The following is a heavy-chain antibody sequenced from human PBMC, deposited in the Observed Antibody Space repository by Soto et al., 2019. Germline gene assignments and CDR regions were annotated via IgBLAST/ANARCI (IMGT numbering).Heavy chain of an antibody. D-gene: IGHD6-19*01. CDR2: ISYDGSNK. Sequence: QVQLVESGGGVVQPGRSLRLSCAASGFTFSSYGMHWVRQAPGKGLEWVAVISYDGSNKYYVDSVKGRFTISRDNSKNTLYLQMNSLRAEDTAVYYCAKDVVEWLVPRGFDYWGQGTLVTVSS. CDR1: GFTFSSYG. CDR3: AKDVVEWLVPRGFDY. J-gene: IGHJ4*02. V-gene: IGHV3-30*18.